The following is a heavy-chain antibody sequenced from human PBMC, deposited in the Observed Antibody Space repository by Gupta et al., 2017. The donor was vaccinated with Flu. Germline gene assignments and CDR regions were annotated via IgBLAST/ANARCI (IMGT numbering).Heavy chain of an antibody. V-gene: IGHV3-23*01. Sequence: EVQLLESGGDLVQPGGSLRLSCVASGFPFSDYAINWVRQAPGKGLQWVSSITGGGDATYFADSVRGRFSIIRDKSKNTVFLEMNSRTAGDTAMYYCAKDSCYYGDPLGHSDHWGQGTMVIVSS. CDR1: GFPFSDYA. CDR2: ITGGGDAT. CDR3: AKDSCYYGDPLGHSDH. D-gene: IGHD4-17*01. J-gene: IGHJ4*02.